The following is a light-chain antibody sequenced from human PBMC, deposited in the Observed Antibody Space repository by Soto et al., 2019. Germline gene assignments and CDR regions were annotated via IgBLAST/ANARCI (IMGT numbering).Light chain of an antibody. J-gene: IGLJ1*01. CDR1: SSNIGSNY. V-gene: IGLV1-47*01. Sequence: QSVLTQPPSASGTPGQRVTISCSGSSSNIGSNYVYWYQQLPGTAPKLLIYRNNQRPSGVPDRFSGSKSGTSASLAVSGLRSEDEADYYCAAWDDSLSAYVFGTGTKLTV. CDR3: AAWDDSLSAYV. CDR2: RNN.